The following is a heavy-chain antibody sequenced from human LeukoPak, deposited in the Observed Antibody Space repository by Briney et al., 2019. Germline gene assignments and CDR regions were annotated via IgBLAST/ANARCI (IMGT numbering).Heavy chain of an antibody. J-gene: IGHJ4*02. Sequence: ASVKVSCKASGYTFTSYAMNWVRQAPGQGLEWMGWINSNTGGTNYVQKFQGRVTMTRDTSISTLYMELSSLRSDDTAVYYCARDLGITCISTSCPPDYWGQGTLVTVSS. D-gene: IGHD2-2*01. CDR3: ARDLGITCISTSCPPDY. CDR2: INSNTGGT. CDR1: GYTFTSYA. V-gene: IGHV1-2*02.